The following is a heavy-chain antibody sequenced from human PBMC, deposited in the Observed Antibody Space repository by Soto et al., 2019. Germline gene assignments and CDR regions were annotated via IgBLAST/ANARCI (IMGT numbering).Heavy chain of an antibody. D-gene: IGHD2-15*01. Sequence: SETLSLTCAVYGGSFSGYYWSWIRQPPGKGLEWIGEINHSGSTNYNPSLKSRVTISVDTSKNQFSLKLSSVTAADMAVYYCARFPIRYCSGGSCSPLYYFDYWGQGTLVTVSS. CDR1: GGSFSGYY. CDR2: INHSGST. CDR3: ARFPIRYCSGGSCSPLYYFDY. J-gene: IGHJ4*02. V-gene: IGHV4-34*01.